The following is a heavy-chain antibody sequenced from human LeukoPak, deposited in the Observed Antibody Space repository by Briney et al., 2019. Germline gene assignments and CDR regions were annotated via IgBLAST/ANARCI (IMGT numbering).Heavy chain of an antibody. CDR2: IKQDGGEI. CDR1: GFTFSSYW. D-gene: IGHD2-15*01. J-gene: IGHJ5*02. Sequence: GGSLRLSCAASGFTFSSYWMSWVRRAPGKGLEWVANIKQDGGEIYYVDSVKGRFTISRDNAKNSLSPQMNSLRAEDTAVYYCARDNSGGSTWWFDPWGQGTLVTVSS. V-gene: IGHV3-7*01. CDR3: ARDNSGGSTWWFDP.